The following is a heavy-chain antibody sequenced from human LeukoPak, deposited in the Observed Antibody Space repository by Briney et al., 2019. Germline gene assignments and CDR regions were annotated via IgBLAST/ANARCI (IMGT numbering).Heavy chain of an antibody. J-gene: IGHJ4*02. V-gene: IGHV3-7*01. CDR3: ARGRYCGSTSCPPGPY. Sequence: GGSLRLSCTASGFTFSSYWMSWVRQAPGKGLEWVASISEVGGEKFYVDSVKGRFTISRDNAKISLSLQMNSLRADDTAVYYCARGRYCGSTSCPPGPYWGQGTLVTVSS. CDR1: GFTFSSYW. D-gene: IGHD2-2*01. CDR2: ISEVGGEK.